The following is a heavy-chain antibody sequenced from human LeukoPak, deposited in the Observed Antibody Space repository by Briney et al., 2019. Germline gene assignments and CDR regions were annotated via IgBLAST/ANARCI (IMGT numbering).Heavy chain of an antibody. CDR1: GLTVSSNY. Sequence: GGSLRLSCAASGLTVSSNYMSWVRQAPGKGLEWVSVIYSDGTTSYADSVKGRFTISRDNSKNTLFLQMNSLRAEDTAVYSCAKDERMVRGPYGMDVWGQGTTVSVSS. CDR2: IYSDGTT. J-gene: IGHJ6*02. CDR3: AKDERMVRGPYGMDV. D-gene: IGHD3-10*01. V-gene: IGHV3-53*01.